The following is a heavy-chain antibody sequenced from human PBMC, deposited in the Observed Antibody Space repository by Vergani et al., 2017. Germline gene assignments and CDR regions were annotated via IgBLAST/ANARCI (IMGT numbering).Heavy chain of an antibody. Sequence: QVQLVQSGAEVKKPGSSVKVSCKASGYTFTSYYMHWVRQAPGQGLEWMGIINPSGGSTSYAQKFQGRVTISRDNSKNTLYLQMSRLRAEDTAVYYCVGGFQPDAFDIWGQGTMVTVSS. CDR1: GYTFTSYY. CDR2: INPSGGST. J-gene: IGHJ3*02. D-gene: IGHD3-16*01. CDR3: VGGFQPDAFDI. V-gene: IGHV1-46*01.